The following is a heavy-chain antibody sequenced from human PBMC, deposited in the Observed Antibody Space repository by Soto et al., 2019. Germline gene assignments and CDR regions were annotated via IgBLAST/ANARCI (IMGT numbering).Heavy chain of an antibody. D-gene: IGHD6-6*01. CDR2: IYHSGST. CDR3: ARGRVEYNLNAFDI. Sequence: SETLSLTCAVSGYSISSGYYWGWIRQPPGKGLEWIGSIYHSGSTYYIPSLKSRVTISVDTSKNQFSLKLSSVTAADTAVYYCARGRVEYNLNAFDIWGQGTMVTVSS. J-gene: IGHJ3*02. CDR1: GYSISSGYY. V-gene: IGHV4-38-2*01.